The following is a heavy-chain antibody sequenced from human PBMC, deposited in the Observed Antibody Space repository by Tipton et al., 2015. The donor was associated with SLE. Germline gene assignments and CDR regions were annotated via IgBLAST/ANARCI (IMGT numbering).Heavy chain of an antibody. CDR3: AKGAGFELWRGYPAF. Sequence: LSLTCAASGFQFDDFAMNWVRQAPGKGLEWASGIGWDSRNIGYADSVNGRFTVSRDNAKNYLYLQMTSLRPEDTALYYCAKGAGFELWRGYPAFWGQGTLVTVSS. CDR2: IGWDSRNI. D-gene: IGHD3-3*01. CDR1: GFQFDDFA. V-gene: IGHV3-9*01. J-gene: IGHJ4*02.